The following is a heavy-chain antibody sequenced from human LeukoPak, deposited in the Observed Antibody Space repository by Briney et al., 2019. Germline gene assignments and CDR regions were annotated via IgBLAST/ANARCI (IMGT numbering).Heavy chain of an antibody. Sequence: SETLSLTRTVSGGSISSSSYYWGWIRQPPGKGLEWIGSIYYSGSTYYNPSLKSRVTISVDTSKNQFSLKLSSVTAADTAVYYCARRDLYCSSTSCYVAFDIWGQGTMVTVSS. CDR2: IYYSGST. D-gene: IGHD2-2*01. J-gene: IGHJ3*02. CDR1: GGSISSSSYY. V-gene: IGHV4-39*01. CDR3: ARRDLYCSSTSCYVAFDI.